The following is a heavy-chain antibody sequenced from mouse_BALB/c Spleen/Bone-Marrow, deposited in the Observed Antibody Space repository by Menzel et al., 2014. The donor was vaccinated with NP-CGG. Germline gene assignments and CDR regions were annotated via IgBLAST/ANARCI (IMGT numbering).Heavy chain of an antibody. CDR3: ARDGDYEWFAY. D-gene: IGHD2-4*01. CDR1: GYTFTSYV. CDR2: INPYNDGT. J-gene: IGHJ3*01. Sequence: VQLQQSGPELVKPGASVKMSCKASGYTFTSYVMHWVKQKPGQGLEWIGHINPYNDGTKYNEKFKGKATLTSDKSSSTAYMELSSLTSEDSAVYYCARDGDYEWFAYWGQGTLVPVSA. V-gene: IGHV1-14*01.